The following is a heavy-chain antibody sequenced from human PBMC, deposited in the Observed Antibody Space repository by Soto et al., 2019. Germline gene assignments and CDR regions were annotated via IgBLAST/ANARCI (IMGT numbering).Heavy chain of an antibody. Sequence: VATVKVSCKASGYTFTSYGISWVRQAPGQGLEWMGWISAYNGNTNYAQKLQGRVTMTTDTSTSTAYMELRSLRSDDTAVYYCASHEQLVLGFDYWGQGTLVTVSS. J-gene: IGHJ4*02. CDR1: GYTFTSYG. CDR3: ASHEQLVLGFDY. CDR2: ISAYNGNT. V-gene: IGHV1-18*01. D-gene: IGHD6-6*01.